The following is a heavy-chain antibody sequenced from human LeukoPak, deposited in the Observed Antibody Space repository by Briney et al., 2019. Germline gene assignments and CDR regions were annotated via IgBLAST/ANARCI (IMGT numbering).Heavy chain of an antibody. V-gene: IGHV1-8*02. J-gene: IGHJ5*02. CDR3: ARGIAMVRGVTRKPYNWFDP. CDR1: GYTFTSYD. Sequence: GASVKVSCKASGYTFTSYDINWVRQATGQGLEWMGWMNPNSGNTGYAQKFQGRVTMTRNTSISTAYMELSSLRSEDTAVYYCARGIAMVRGVTRKPYNWFDPWGQGTLVTVSS. CDR2: MNPNSGNT. D-gene: IGHD3-10*01.